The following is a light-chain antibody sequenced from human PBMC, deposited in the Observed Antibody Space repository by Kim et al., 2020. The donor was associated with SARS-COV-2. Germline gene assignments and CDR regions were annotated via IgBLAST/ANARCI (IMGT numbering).Light chain of an antibody. CDR1: SSNIGAGYD. Sequence: RVTISCTGSSSNIGAGYDVHWYQQLPGTAPKLLIYGNSNRPSGVPDRFSGSKSATSASLAITGLQAEDEADYYCQSYDSSLSGWVFGGGTKLTVL. CDR3: QSYDSSLSGWV. J-gene: IGLJ3*02. V-gene: IGLV1-40*01. CDR2: GNS.